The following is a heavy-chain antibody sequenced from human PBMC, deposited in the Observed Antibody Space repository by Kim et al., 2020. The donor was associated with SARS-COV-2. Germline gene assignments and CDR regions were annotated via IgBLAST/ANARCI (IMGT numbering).Heavy chain of an antibody. CDR3: ARDHSSTYSSSSALDY. J-gene: IGHJ4*02. V-gene: IGHV3-48*03. D-gene: IGHD6-6*01. CDR2: ISSSGSTI. Sequence: GGSLRLSCAASGFTFSSYEMNWVRQAPGKGLEWVSYISSSGSTIYYADSVKGRFTISRDNAKNSLYLQMNSLRAEDTAVYYCARDHSSTYSSSSALDYWGQGTLVTVSS. CDR1: GFTFSSYE.